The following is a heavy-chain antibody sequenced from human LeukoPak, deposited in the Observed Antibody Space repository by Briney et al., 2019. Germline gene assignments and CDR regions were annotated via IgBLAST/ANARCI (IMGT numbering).Heavy chain of an antibody. J-gene: IGHJ3*02. D-gene: IGHD4-23*01. CDR1: GFTISAYE. CDR3: ARDTLEYSNSPDALDI. Sequence: PGGSLRLSCAASGFTISAYEMNWVRQAPGKGLEWVSYIGSSGSTVYYADSVKGRFTISRDNAKNSLYMQMESLRDEDTAIYYCARDTLEYSNSPDALDIWGQGTMVTVSS. CDR2: IGSSGSTV. V-gene: IGHV3-48*03.